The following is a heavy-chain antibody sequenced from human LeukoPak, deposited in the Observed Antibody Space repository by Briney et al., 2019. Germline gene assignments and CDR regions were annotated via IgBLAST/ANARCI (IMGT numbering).Heavy chain of an antibody. Sequence: SVKVCCKASGGTFSSYAISWVGQAPGQGIGWMGGVIPIFGTANYAQKCQVRVTITADESTSTAYMALSSLRSEDTAVYYCARLEITMVTTSDYWGQGTLVTVSS. D-gene: IGHD4-17*01. CDR2: VIPIFGTA. J-gene: IGHJ4*02. CDR3: ARLEITMVTTSDY. CDR1: GGTFSSYA. V-gene: IGHV1-69*01.